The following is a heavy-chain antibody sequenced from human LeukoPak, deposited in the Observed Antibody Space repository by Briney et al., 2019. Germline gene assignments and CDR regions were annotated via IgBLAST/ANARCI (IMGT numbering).Heavy chain of an antibody. Sequence: PXGSLRLSCAASGLTGSHNYVSWVRQAPGKGLEWVSAIHTSGDTCYADSVKGRFTISRDTSKNTLYLRINSLRVEDTAVYYCIVFGDSNHWGQGTLVTVSS. J-gene: IGHJ5*02. CDR3: IVFGDSNH. V-gene: IGHV3-53*01. CDR2: IHTSGDT. CDR1: GLTGSHNY. D-gene: IGHD4-17*01.